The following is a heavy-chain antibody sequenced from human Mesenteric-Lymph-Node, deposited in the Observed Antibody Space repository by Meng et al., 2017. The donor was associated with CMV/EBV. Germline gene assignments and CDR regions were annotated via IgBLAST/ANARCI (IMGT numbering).Heavy chain of an antibody. Sequence: SETLSLTCAVSGGSISSSNWWSWVRQPPGKGLEWIGYMFYSGSTNYSPSFRSRVTISTDMSKNQFSLHLASMTVADTAVYYCARDWDNGMDVWGQGATVTVSS. J-gene: IGHJ6*02. V-gene: IGHV4-4*02. CDR3: ARDWDNGMDV. CDR2: MFYSGST. D-gene: IGHD1-26*01. CDR1: GGSISSSNW.